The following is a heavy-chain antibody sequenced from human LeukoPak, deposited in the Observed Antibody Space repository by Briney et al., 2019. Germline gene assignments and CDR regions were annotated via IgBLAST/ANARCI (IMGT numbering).Heavy chain of an antibody. Sequence: ASVKVSCKASGYTFTGYYMHWVRQAPGQGLEWMGWINPNSGGTNYAQKFQGRVTMTRDTSISTAYMELSRLRSDDTAVYYCARDQDYYDSSGYYYFDYWGQGTLVTASS. CDR2: INPNSGGT. J-gene: IGHJ4*02. V-gene: IGHV1-2*02. CDR3: ARDQDYYDSSGYYYFDY. CDR1: GYTFTGYY. D-gene: IGHD3-22*01.